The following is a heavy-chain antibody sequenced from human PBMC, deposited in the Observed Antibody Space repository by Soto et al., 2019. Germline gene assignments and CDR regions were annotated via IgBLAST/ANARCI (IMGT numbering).Heavy chain of an antibody. D-gene: IGHD6-19*01. CDR2: IYGGGTT. CDR3: ARSEQWPYYFDY. J-gene: IGHJ4*02. CDR1: GFTVSSNY. V-gene: IGHV3-53*01. Sequence: GGSLRLSCAASGFTVSSNYMSWVRQAPGKGLEWVSVIYGGGTTYYADSVEGRFTISRDDSKNTLYLQMHSRRAEDTAVYYCARSEQWPYYFDYWGQGTLVTVSS.